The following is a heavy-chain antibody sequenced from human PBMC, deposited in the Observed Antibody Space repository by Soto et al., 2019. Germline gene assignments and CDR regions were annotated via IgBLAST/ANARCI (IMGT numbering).Heavy chain of an antibody. J-gene: IGHJ5*02. D-gene: IGHD6-13*01. CDR2: IYYSGST. CDR1: GGSISSGGYY. CDR3: AGTYSSSWYFWFDP. Sequence: SETLSLTCTVSGGSISSGGYYWSWIRQHPGKGLEWIGYIYYSGSTYYNPSLKSRVTISVDTSKNQFSLKLSSVTAADTAVYYCAGTYSSSWYFWFDPWGQGTLVTVSS. V-gene: IGHV4-31*03.